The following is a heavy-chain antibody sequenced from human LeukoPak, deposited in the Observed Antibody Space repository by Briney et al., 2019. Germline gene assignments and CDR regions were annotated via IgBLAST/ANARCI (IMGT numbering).Heavy chain of an antibody. J-gene: IGHJ3*02. V-gene: IGHV1-2*02. D-gene: IGHD5-12*01. CDR1: GYTFTGYY. CDR2: INPNSGGT. Sequence: ASVKVSCKASGYTFTGYYMHWVRQAPGQGLEWMGWINPNSGGTNYAQKFQGRVTMTRDTSFSTAYMELSRLRSDDTAVYYCARVIVATRGAFDIWGQGTMVTVSS. CDR3: ARVIVATRGAFDI.